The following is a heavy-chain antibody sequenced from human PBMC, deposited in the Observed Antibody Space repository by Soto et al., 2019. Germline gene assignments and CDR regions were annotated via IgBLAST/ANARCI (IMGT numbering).Heavy chain of an antibody. D-gene: IGHD3-16*01. CDR2: IYSGGST. V-gene: IGHV3-66*01. CDR1: GFTVSSNH. J-gene: IGHJ4*02. Sequence: EVQLVESGGGLVQPGGSMRLSCAASGFTVSSNHMSWVRQAPGKGMEWVSLIYSGGSTYYADSVKGRFTFSRDNSKNTLYLQMNSLRAEDTAVYYCAGPGEQHRYWGQGTLVTVSS. CDR3: AGPGEQHRY.